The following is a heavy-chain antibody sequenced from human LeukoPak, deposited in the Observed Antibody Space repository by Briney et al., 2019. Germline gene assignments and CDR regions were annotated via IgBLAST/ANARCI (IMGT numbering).Heavy chain of an antibody. D-gene: IGHD6-13*01. CDR3: AREDGYSSSWYSDY. J-gene: IGHJ4*02. V-gene: IGHV3-48*01. CDR2: LNSASSII. CDR1: GFTFSSWP. Sequence: GGSLRLSCATSGFTFSSWPMNWVRQAPGKGLEWVSYLNSASSIIYYADSVKGRFTISRDNAKNSLYLQMNSLRAEDTAVYYCAREDGYSSSWYSDYWGQGTLVTVSS.